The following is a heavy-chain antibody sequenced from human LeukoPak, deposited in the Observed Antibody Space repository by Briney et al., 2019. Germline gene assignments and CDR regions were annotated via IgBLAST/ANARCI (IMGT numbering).Heavy chain of an antibody. CDR3: ARLKKGFTFDY. D-gene: IGHD3-16*01. CDR1: GGSISSGSYY. Sequence: SETLSLTCTVSGGSISSGSYYWSWIRQPAGKGLEWIGRIYTSGSTNYNPSLKSRVTISVDTSKNQFSLKLSSVTAADTAVYYCARLKKGFTFDYCGEGTLVTVSS. V-gene: IGHV4-61*02. CDR2: IYTSGST. J-gene: IGHJ4*02.